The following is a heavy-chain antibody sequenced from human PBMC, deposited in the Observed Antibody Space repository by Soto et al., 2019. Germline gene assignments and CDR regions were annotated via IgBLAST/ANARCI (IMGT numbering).Heavy chain of an antibody. CDR2: ISSSGSTI. J-gene: IGHJ4*02. V-gene: IGHV3-48*03. Sequence: PGGALRLYGAASGVTFSSYEMDWVRQAPGKGLEWIAYISSSGSTIYYADSVKGRFTISRDNAKKSLYLQMNSLGAEDTAVYYCASCFDATGYYYFTYWGQGTPVTVSS. D-gene: IGHD3-9*01. CDR1: GVTFSSYE. CDR3: ASCFDATGYYYFTY.